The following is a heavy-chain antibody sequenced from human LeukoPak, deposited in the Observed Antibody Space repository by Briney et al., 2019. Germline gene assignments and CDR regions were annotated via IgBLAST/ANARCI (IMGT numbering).Heavy chain of an antibody. CDR1: GFTFSSYA. V-gene: IGHV3-23*01. D-gene: IGHD3-22*01. CDR2: ISGSVGST. Sequence: PGGSLRLSCAASGFTFSSYAMSWVRHATRKGLEWGSAISGSVGSTYYAYSVKGRFTISRDNSKYTLYLQMNSLRAEDTAVYYCAKAYCYDSRGTNWFDPWGQGTLVTVSS. J-gene: IGHJ5*02. CDR3: AKAYCYDSRGTNWFDP.